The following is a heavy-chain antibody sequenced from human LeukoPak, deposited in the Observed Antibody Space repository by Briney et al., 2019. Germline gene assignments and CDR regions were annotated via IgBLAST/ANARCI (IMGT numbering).Heavy chain of an antibody. J-gene: IGHJ5*02. Sequence: ASVKVSCKASGYTFTSYATNWVRQAPGQGLEWMGWINTNTGNPTYAQGFTGRFVFSLDTSVSTAYLQISSLKAEDTAVYYCAIYCSGGSCYPGWFAPWGQGTLVTVSS. CDR1: GYTFTSYA. CDR3: AIYCSGGSCYPGWFAP. V-gene: IGHV7-4-1*02. D-gene: IGHD2-15*01. CDR2: INTNTGNP.